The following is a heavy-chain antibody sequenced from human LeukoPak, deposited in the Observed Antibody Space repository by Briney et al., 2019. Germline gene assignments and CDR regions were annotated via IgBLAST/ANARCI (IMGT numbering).Heavy chain of an antibody. CDR2: IIPMLDMP. CDR1: GGPFNSYS. CDR3: ARDPGAVTAMYYFDS. J-gene: IGHJ4*02. V-gene: IGHV1-69*04. D-gene: IGHD2-21*02. Sequence: SVKVSCKASGGPFNSYSINWVRQAPGQGLQWMGRIIPMLDMPNYAQKFQGRVTITADKSTSTAYMELSSLRSEDTAVYYCARDPGAVTAMYYFDSWGQGTLVTVSS.